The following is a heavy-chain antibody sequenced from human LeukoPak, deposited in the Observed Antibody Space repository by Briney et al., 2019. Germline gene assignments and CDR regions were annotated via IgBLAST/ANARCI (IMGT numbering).Heavy chain of an antibody. J-gene: IGHJ4*02. CDR3: ASRYCSGGSCYSFDY. V-gene: IGHV1-8*03. CDR2: MNPNSGNT. Sequence: GASVKVSCKASGYTFTSYDINWVRQATGQGLEWMGWMNPNSGNTGYAQKFQGRVTITRNTSISTAYMELSRLRSEETAGYYCASRYCSGGSCYSFDYWGQGTLVSVSS. D-gene: IGHD2-15*01. CDR1: GYTFTSYD.